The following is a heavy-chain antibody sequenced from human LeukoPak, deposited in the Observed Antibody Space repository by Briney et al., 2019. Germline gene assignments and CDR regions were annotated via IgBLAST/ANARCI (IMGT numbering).Heavy chain of an antibody. CDR3: ARGVIAAAGGNNWFDP. Sequence: GGSLRLSCAASGFTFSDYYMSWIRQAPGKGLEWISYISSSDSTIYYADSVKGRFTISRDNAKNSLYLQMNSLRAEDTAVYYCARGVIAAAGGNNWFDPWGQGTLVTVSS. J-gene: IGHJ5*02. D-gene: IGHD6-13*01. CDR1: GFTFSDYY. V-gene: IGHV3-11*01. CDR2: ISSSDSTI.